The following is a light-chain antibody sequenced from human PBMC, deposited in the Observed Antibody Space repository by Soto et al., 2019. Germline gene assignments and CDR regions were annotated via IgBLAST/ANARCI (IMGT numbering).Light chain of an antibody. J-gene: IGKJ5*01. CDR2: DAS. Sequence: XRASQSISTYLAWYQQKPGQSPRLLIYDASNRATGVPARFSGSGSGTDFTLTISSLEPEDFAVYYCQQRSNWPPITFGQGTRLEI. CDR3: QQRSNWPPIT. V-gene: IGKV3-11*01. CDR1: QSISTY.